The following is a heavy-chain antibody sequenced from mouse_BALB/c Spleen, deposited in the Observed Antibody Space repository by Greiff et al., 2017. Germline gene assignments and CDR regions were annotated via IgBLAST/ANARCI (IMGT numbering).Heavy chain of an antibody. CDR3: ARNDGYYGGYYAMDY. Sequence: EVQLQQSGPELVKPGASVKMSCKASGYTFTSYVMHWVKQKPGQGLEWIGYINPYNDGTKYNEKFKGKATLTSDKSSSTAYMELSSLTSEDSAVYYCARNDGYYGGYYAMDYWGQGTSVTVSS. CDR1: GYTFTSYV. D-gene: IGHD2-3*01. V-gene: IGHV1-14*01. J-gene: IGHJ4*01. CDR2: INPYNDGT.